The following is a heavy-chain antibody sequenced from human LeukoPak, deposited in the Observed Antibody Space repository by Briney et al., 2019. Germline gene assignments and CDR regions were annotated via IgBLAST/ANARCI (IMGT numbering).Heavy chain of an antibody. V-gene: IGHV3-23*01. J-gene: IGHJ4*02. CDR3: AKDRFGHTDQRPLAVDS. Sequence: GGSLKLSCAASGFNFNYYAMTWVRQAPGKGLEWVSGIGGSGIRTYYADSVRGRFTISRDNSKNTLTLQLSSLRVEDTALYYCAKDRFGHTDQRPLAVDSWGQGTLVIVSS. CDR2: IGGSGIRT. CDR1: GFNFNYYA. D-gene: IGHD3-10*01.